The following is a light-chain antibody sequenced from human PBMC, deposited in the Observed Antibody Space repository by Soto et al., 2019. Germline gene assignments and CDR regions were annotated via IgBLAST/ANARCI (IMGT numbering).Light chain of an antibody. CDR1: QSVSNY. J-gene: IGKJ4*01. CDR2: DTT. V-gene: IGKV3-11*01. CDR3: QQRGSWPQYT. Sequence: ENVLTQSPATLSLSPGERATLSCRASQSVSNYLAWYQQKPGQAPRLLIYDTTNRATGIPARFSGSGSGTDFTLTISGVEPEDFAVYYCQQRGSWPQYTFGGRTKVQIK.